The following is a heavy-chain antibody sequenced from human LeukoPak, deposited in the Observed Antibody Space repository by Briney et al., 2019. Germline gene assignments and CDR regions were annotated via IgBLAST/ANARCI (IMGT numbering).Heavy chain of an antibody. Sequence: PSETLSLTCTVSGGSISSYYWSWIRQPAGKGLEWIGRIYTSGSTNYNPSLKSRVTMSVDTSKNQFSLKLSSVTAADTAVYYCARDAYYYDSSGYYQHLYFDLWGRGTLVTVSS. CDR2: IYTSGST. V-gene: IGHV4-4*07. CDR3: ARDAYYYDSSGYYQHLYFDL. J-gene: IGHJ2*01. CDR1: GGSISSYY. D-gene: IGHD3-22*01.